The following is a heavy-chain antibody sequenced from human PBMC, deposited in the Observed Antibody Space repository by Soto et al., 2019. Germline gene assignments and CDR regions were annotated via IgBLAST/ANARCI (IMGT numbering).Heavy chain of an antibody. J-gene: IGHJ5*02. CDR2: IYYSGST. V-gene: IGHV4-59*01. CDR3: ARGGLNWFDP. Sequence: QVQLQESGPGLVKPSETLSLTCTVSGGSISSSYWSWIRQPPGKGLEWIGYIYYSGSTNYNPSLKSRVTMSVDTSKNQFSLKLTSVTAADTAVYYCARGGLNWFDPWGQGTLVTVSS. D-gene: IGHD3-16*01. CDR1: GGSISSSY.